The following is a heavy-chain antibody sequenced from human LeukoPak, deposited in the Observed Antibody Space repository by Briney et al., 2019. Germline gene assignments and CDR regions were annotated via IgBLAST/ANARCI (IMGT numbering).Heavy chain of an antibody. CDR3: AKDQSRYCSGGSCYSGDY. CDR2: ISYDGSNK. V-gene: IGHV3-30*18. J-gene: IGHJ4*02. D-gene: IGHD2-15*01. Sequence: SGGSLRLSCAASGFTFSSYGMHWVRQAPGKGLEWVAVISYDGSNKYYADSVKGRFTISRDNSKNTLYLQMNSLRAEDTAVYYCAKDQSRYCSGGSCYSGDYWGQGTLVTVSS. CDR1: GFTFSSYG.